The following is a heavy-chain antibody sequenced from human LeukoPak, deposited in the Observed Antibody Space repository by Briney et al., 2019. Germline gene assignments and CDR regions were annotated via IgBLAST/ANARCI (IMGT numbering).Heavy chain of an antibody. CDR2: IYHSGST. J-gene: IGHJ5*02. CDR3: ARDRTTGP. D-gene: IGHD2-8*02. Sequence: PSETLSLTCTVSGGSIINYYWSWIRQPPGKGLEWIGYIYHSGSTKYNPSLKSRVTISVDASKNQFSLKLRSVTAADTAVYYCARDRTTGPWGQGTLVTVSS. CDR1: GGSIINYY. V-gene: IGHV4-59*01.